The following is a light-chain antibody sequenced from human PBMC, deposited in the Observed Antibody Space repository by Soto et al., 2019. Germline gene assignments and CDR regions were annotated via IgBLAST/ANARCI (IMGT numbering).Light chain of an antibody. CDR1: SYNIGHYY. V-gene: IGLV1-47*02. Sequence: QSVLTQTHSASETPGQTVTISCSGSSYNIGHYYVYWYQQLPGTAPKLLIYNNSLRPSGVPDRFSGSKSGTSASLAISGLRSEDEADYYCASWDDSLRRVLFGGGTKLTV. CDR3: ASWDDSLRRVL. CDR2: NNS. J-gene: IGLJ2*01.